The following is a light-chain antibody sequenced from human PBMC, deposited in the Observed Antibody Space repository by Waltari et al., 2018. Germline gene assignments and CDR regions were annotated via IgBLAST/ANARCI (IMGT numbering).Light chain of an antibody. J-gene: IGKJ2*01. CDR2: WAS. Sequence: DIVLTQSPDSLPVSLGERATISCKSSQSVLYSSNDMNYFSWYQQKLGQPPKLLIYWASTRASGVSDRFSGGGSGTDFTLTITSVQADDVAIYYCQQYYGTPYTFGQGTKLEIK. V-gene: IGKV4-1*01. CDR1: QSVLYSSNDMNY. CDR3: QQYYGTPYT.